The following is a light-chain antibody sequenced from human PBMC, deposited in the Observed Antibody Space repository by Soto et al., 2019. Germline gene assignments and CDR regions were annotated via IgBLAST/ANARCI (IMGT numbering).Light chain of an antibody. J-gene: IGKJ5*01. CDR3: QQYGPSAPIT. CDR2: DAS. CDR1: QSVSSNY. V-gene: IGKV3-20*01. Sequence: EIVLTQSPGTLSLSPGERATLSCRASQSVSSNYLAWYQQKPGQAPSLLIFDASSRATGIPDRFSGSGSGTDFTLTISSLEPEDFAMYYCQQYGPSAPITFGQGTRLEIE.